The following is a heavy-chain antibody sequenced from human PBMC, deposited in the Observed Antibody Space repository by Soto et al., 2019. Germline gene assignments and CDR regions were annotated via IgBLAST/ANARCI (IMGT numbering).Heavy chain of an antibody. V-gene: IGHV4-39*01. CDR2: IYYSGST. J-gene: IGHJ4*02. D-gene: IGHD1-1*01. Sequence: SETLSLTCTVSGGSISRTSYYWGWIRQPPGKGLEWIGNIYYSGSTYYNPSLRSRVTISVDTSKNQFSLKLYSVTAADTAVYYCARQVEQSDFDFWGQGTLVTVSS. CDR3: ARQVEQSDFDF. CDR1: GGSISRTSYY.